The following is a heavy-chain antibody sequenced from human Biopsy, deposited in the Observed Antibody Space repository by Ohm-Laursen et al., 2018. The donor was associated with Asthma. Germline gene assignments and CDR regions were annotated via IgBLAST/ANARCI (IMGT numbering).Heavy chain of an antibody. J-gene: IGHJ6*02. Sequence: SDTLSLTCTVSGDSISSYYWSWIRQPPGKGLEWIGYIYFSGSTNYNPSLKSRATISVDTSKNQFSLRLSSVAAADTAVYYCARGPNYHGSGRAPIGMDVWGQGTTVTVSS. CDR2: IYFSGST. CDR3: ARGPNYHGSGRAPIGMDV. D-gene: IGHD3-10*01. V-gene: IGHV4-59*07. CDR1: GDSISSYY.